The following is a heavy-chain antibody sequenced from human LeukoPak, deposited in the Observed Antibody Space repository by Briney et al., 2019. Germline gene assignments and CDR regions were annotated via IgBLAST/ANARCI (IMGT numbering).Heavy chain of an antibody. D-gene: IGHD1-26*01. CDR3: VRSGKAWEHFDY. J-gene: IGHJ4*02. Sequence: SETLSLTCTVSGGSISSSSYYWGWIRQPPGKGLEWIGSIYYSGSTYYNPSLKSRVTISVGTSKDQFSLKLTSVTAADTAVYYCVRSGKAWEHFDYWGQGALVTVSS. V-gene: IGHV4-39*01. CDR2: IYYSGST. CDR1: GGSISSSSYY.